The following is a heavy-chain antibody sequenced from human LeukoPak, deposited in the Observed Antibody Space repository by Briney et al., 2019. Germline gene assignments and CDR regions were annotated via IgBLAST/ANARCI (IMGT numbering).Heavy chain of an antibody. J-gene: IGHJ5*02. CDR2: INPNSGGT. CDR3: ARGAPYYGSGTYENWFDP. V-gene: IGHV1-2*02. CDR1: GYTFTGYY. D-gene: IGHD3-10*01. Sequence: ASVKVSCKASGYTFTGYYMHWVRQAPGQGLEWVGWINPNSGGTNYAQKFQGRVTMTRDTSISTAYMELSRLRSDDTAVYYCARGAPYYGSGTYENWFDPWGQGTLVTVSS.